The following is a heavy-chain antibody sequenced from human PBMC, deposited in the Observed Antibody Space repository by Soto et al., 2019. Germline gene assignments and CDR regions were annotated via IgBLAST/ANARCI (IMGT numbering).Heavy chain of an antibody. CDR2: IIPVFGPP. CDR3: ARGGHNSGWYRTFDF. D-gene: IGHD6-13*01. J-gene: IGHJ4*02. V-gene: IGHV1-69*01. CDR1: RGTFTTDA. Sequence: QVQLVQSGAEVKKPGSSVSVSCKSSRGTFTTDAISWVRQAPGQGLEWMGVIIPVFGPPTYAQKFQGRLPFYRGGSTTTAHLELRNLRSEDTAIYYCARGGHNSGWYRTFDFWGQGTLVTVSS.